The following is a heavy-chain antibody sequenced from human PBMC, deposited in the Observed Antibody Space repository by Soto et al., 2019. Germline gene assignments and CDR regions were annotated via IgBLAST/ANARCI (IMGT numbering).Heavy chain of an antibody. CDR2: IYYSGST. D-gene: IGHD3-3*01. V-gene: IGHV4-30-4*08. CDR3: ARDKRITIFGVVIEGDPTDYYGMDV. J-gene: IGHJ6*02. CDR1: GGSISPYY. Sequence: SETLSLPCTVSGGSISPYYWSWIRQHPGKGLEWIGYIYYSGSTYYNPSLKSRVTISVDTSKNQFSLKLSSVTAADTAVYYCARDKRITIFGVVIEGDPTDYYGMDVWGQGTTVTVSS.